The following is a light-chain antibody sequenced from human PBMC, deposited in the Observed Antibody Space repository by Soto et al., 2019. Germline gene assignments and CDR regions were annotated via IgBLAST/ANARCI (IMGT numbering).Light chain of an antibody. J-gene: IGLJ1*01. CDR1: SSDVGGYNY. Sequence: QSALTQPRSVSGSPGQSVTVPCTGTSSDVGGYNYVAWYQQHPGKAPKLMIYDVSKRPSGVPDRFSGSKSGNTASLTISGLQAEDEADYYCCSYAPSHSHVFGTGTKLTGL. CDR3: CSYAPSHSHV. CDR2: DVS. V-gene: IGLV2-11*01.